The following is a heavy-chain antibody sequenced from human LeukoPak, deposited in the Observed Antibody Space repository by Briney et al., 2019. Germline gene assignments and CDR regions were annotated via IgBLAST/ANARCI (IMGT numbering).Heavy chain of an antibody. D-gene: IGHD2-2*01. V-gene: IGHV3-7*01. CDR2: IKQDESEK. J-gene: IGHJ4*02. CDR1: GFTVSNYW. Sequence: GGSLRLSCSASGFTVSNYWMSWVRQAPGKGLEWVANIKQDESEKYYVDSVKGRFTISRDNAKSSLYLQMNSLRAEDTAVYYCARALDSSSSRYQAFEEWGQGTLVTVSS. CDR3: ARALDSSSSRYQAFEE.